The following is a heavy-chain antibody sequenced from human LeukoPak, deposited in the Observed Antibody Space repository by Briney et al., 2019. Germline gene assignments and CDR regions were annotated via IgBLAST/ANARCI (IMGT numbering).Heavy chain of an antibody. CDR2: IKSKTDGGTT. Sequence: GGSLRLSCAASGFTFSNAWMSWVRQAPGRGLEWVGRIKSKTDGGTTDYAAPVKGRFTISRDDSKNTLYLQMNSLRAEDTAVYYCARGGYYGSGRALDYWGQGTLVTVSS. CDR3: ARGGYYGSGRALDY. V-gene: IGHV3-15*01. CDR1: GFTFSNAW. D-gene: IGHD3-10*01. J-gene: IGHJ4*02.